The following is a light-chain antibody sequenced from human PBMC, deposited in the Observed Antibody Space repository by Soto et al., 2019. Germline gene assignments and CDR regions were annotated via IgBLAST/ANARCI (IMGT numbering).Light chain of an antibody. CDR1: QSVSSSY. CDR3: QQYGSSPPGIT. Sequence: EIVLTQSPGTLSLSPGERATLSCRASQSVSSSYLAWYQQQPGQAPMLLIYGASSRATGIPDRFSGSGSGTDFNLTISSLEPEDFALYYCQQYGSSPPGITFGQGTRLEIK. J-gene: IGKJ5*01. CDR2: GAS. V-gene: IGKV3-20*01.